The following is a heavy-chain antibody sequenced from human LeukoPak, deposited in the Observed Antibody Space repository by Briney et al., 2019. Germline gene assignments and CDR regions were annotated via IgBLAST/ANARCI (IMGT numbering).Heavy chain of an antibody. CDR3: ARRGSDDAFDI. CDR2: ISSSGSTI. CDR1: GFTFSSYE. D-gene: IGHD2-15*01. Sequence: PGGSLRLSCAAPGFTFSSYEMNWVRQAPGKGLEWVSYISSSGSTIYYADSVKGRFTISRDNAKNSLYLQMNSLRAEDTAVYYCARRGSDDAFDIWGQGTMVTVSS. V-gene: IGHV3-48*03. J-gene: IGHJ3*02.